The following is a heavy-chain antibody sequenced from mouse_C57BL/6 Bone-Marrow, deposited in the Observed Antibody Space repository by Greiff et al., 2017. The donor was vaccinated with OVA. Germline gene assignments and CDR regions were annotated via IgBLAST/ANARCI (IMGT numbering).Heavy chain of an antibody. V-gene: IGHV5-6*01. D-gene: IGHD2-3*01. CDR2: ISSGGSYT. J-gene: IGHJ1*03. CDR1: GFTFSSYG. Sequence: DVQLVESGGDLVKPGGSLKLSCAASGFTFSSYGMSWVRQTPDKRLEWVATISSGGSYTYYPDSVKGRFTISRDNAKNTLYLQMSSLKSEDTAMYYCARPRFYDGYRWYFDVWGTGTTVTVSS. CDR3: ARPRFYDGYRWYFDV.